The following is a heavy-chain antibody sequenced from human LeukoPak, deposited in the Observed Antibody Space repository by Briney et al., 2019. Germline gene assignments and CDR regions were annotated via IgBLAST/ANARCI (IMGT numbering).Heavy chain of an antibody. CDR2: IRLDGSNK. D-gene: IGHD7-27*01. CDR1: GFTFSAYA. J-gene: IGHJ4*02. Sequence: PGGSLRLSCAASGFTFSAYAMHWVRQAPGKGLEWVAFIRLDGSNKNYGDSVKGRFTISRDNSKNTLYLEMNSLRSEDTVVYYCAKTGEGYYFDYWGQGTLVTVSS. CDR3: AKTGEGYYFDY. V-gene: IGHV3-30*02.